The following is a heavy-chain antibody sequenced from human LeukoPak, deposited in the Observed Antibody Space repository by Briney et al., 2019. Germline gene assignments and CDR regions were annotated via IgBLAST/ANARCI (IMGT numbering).Heavy chain of an antibody. V-gene: IGHV3-48*01. J-gene: IGHJ5*02. CDR3: ARDLTYCSSTSCPEDWFDP. Sequence: GGSLRLSCAASGFSFSGYSMNWVRQAPGKGLEWVSYISSSGTTIYYGDSMKGRFTVSRDNAKNSLSLQMNSLRAEDTAVYYCARDLTYCSSTSCPEDWFDPWGQGTLVTVSS. CDR1: GFSFSGYS. CDR2: ISSSGTTI. D-gene: IGHD2-2*01.